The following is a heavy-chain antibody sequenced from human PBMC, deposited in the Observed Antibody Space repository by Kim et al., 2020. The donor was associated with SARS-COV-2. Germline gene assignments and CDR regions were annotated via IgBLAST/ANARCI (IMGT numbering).Heavy chain of an antibody. D-gene: IGHD3-16*02. Sequence: SETLSLTCTVSGDSLSSDYWSWNRQPAGKGLEWIGRIYTSGRTNYNPSLQSRVTMLVDMSKNQFSLKLSSVTAADTAVYYCASALGPWGQGTLVTVSS. V-gene: IGHV4-4*07. CDR1: GDSLSSDY. CDR2: IYTSGRT. CDR3: ASALGP. J-gene: IGHJ5*02.